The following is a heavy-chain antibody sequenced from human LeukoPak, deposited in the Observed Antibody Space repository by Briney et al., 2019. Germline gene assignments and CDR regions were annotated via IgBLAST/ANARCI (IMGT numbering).Heavy chain of an antibody. Sequence: ASVKVSCKASGYTFTAYYMHWVRQAPGQGLEWMGWISPNSGGTNYAQKFQGRVTMTRDTSISTAYMELRSLRSDDTAVYYCARNHGDPLKYYFDYWGQGTLVTVSS. V-gene: IGHV1-2*02. CDR3: ARNHGDPLKYYFDY. CDR1: GYTFTAYY. D-gene: IGHD4-17*01. J-gene: IGHJ4*02. CDR2: ISPNSGGT.